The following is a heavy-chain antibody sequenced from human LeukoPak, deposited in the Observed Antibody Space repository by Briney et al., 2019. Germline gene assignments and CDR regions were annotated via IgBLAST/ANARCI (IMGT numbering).Heavy chain of an antibody. CDR3: ARAKNYFDY. V-gene: IGHV1-69*13. J-gene: IGHJ4*02. CDR1: GYTLTELS. CDR2: IIPIFGTA. Sequence: SVKVSCTVSGYTLTELSMHWVRQAPGQGLEWMGGIIPIFGTANYAQKFQGRVTITADESTSTAYMELSSLRSEDTAVYYCARAKNYFDYWGQGTLVTVSS.